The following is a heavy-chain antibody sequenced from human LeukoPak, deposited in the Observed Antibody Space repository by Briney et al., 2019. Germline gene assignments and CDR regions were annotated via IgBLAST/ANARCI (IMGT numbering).Heavy chain of an antibody. CDR2: INPNSGGT. V-gene: IGHV1-2*04. J-gene: IGHJ4*02. CDR1: GYTFTGYY. CDR3: ARRRLAFRYYFDY. Sequence: ASVKVSCKASGYTFTGYYMHWVRQAPGQGLEWMGWINPNSGGTNYAQKFQGWVTMTRDTSISTAYMELSSLRSEDTAVYYCARRRLAFRYYFDYWGQGTLVTVSS. D-gene: IGHD3-3*02.